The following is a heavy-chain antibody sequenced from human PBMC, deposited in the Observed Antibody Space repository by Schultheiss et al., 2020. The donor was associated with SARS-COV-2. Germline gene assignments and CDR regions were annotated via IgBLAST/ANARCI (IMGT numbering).Heavy chain of an antibody. J-gene: IGHJ5*02. V-gene: IGHV4-59*01. CDR2: IYYSGST. CDR1: GGSISSYY. D-gene: IGHD2-15*01. Sequence: SETLSLTCTVSGGSISSYYWSWIRQPPGKGLEWIGYIYYSGSTNYNPSLKSRVTISVDTSKNQFSLKLSSVTAADTAVYYCARVKCSGGSCYSVYWFDPWGQGTLVTVSS. CDR3: ARVKCSGGSCYSVYWFDP.